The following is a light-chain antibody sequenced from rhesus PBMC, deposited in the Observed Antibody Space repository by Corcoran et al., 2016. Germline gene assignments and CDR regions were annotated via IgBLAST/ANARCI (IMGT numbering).Light chain of an antibody. CDR3: QHGYGTPYS. CDR1: ENVNNY. Sequence: DIQMTQSPSSLSASVGDRVTITCRASENVNNYLNWYQQKPGKAPKLLIYQASTLQSGVPSRFSGSGSGTDYTFPISSLQPEDVATYYCQHGYGTPYSFGQGTKVEIK. CDR2: QAS. V-gene: IGKV1-74*01. J-gene: IGKJ2*01.